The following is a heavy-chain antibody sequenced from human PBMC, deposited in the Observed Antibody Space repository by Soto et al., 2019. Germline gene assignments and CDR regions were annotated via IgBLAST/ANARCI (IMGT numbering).Heavy chain of an antibody. CDR1: GYSFTSYW. V-gene: IGHV5-51*01. Sequence: GESLKISCKGSGYSFTSYWIGWVRKMPGKGLEWMGIIYPGDSDTRYSPSFQGQVTISADKSISTAYLQWSSLKASDTAMYYCARHSGGGYSYGYVDYWGQGTLVTVSS. D-gene: IGHD5-18*01. CDR3: ARHSGGGYSYGYVDY. CDR2: IYPGDSDT. J-gene: IGHJ4*02.